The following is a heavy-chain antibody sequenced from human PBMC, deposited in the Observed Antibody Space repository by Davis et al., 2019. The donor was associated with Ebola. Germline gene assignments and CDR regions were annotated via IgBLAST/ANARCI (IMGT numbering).Heavy chain of an antibody. CDR1: GSTFRTHA. CDR2: ISYDGSNE. V-gene: IGHV3-30*04. J-gene: IGHJ4*02. Sequence: GESLKISCVASGSTFRTHAMHWVRQAPGKALEWVAVISYDGSNERYADSVKGRFTISRDNSKNTLYLQMNSLRAEDTALYYCSEWLFGSFDNWGQGTLVTVSS. CDR3: SEWLFGSFDN. D-gene: IGHD3-3*01.